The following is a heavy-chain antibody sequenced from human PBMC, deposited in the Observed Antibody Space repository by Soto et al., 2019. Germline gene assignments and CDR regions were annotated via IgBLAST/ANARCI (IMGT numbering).Heavy chain of an antibody. CDR1: GGSVSSGSYY. D-gene: IGHD4-17*01. V-gene: IGHV4-61*01. J-gene: IGHJ4*02. Sequence: NPSETLSLTCTVSGGSVSSGSYYWSWIRQPPGKGLEWIGYIYYSGSTNYNPSLKSRVTISVDTSKNQFSLKLSSVTAADTAVYYCARALWVDYGDYCFDYWGQGTLVTVSS. CDR2: IYYSGST. CDR3: ARALWVDYGDYCFDY.